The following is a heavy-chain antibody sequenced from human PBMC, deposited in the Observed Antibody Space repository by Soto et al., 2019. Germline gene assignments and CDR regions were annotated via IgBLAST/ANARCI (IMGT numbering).Heavy chain of an antibody. V-gene: IGHV1-18*01. Sequence: QVQLMQSEGEVKQPGASVKVSCKASGYSFTTYGICWVRQAPGQGREWMGYISPNSGDTRYAQTLQGRVTLTTDTSTSTAYMELRSLRSDDTAVYYCAREMCTRYGPQNLFDSWGQGALVTVS. D-gene: IGHD4-17*01. J-gene: IGHJ4*02. CDR1: GYSFTTYG. CDR3: AREMCTRYGPQNLFDS. CDR2: ISPNSGDT.